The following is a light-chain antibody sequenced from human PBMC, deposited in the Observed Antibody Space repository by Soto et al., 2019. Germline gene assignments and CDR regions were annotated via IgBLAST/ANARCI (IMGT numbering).Light chain of an antibody. CDR2: SAS. CDR3: HQTYSTPQT. V-gene: IGKV1-39*01. Sequence: DIRMTQSPSSLSASVGDRVTITCRAGETVTDYLNWYQHKPGKAPKLLIYSASTLQTGVPSRFSGSGSGTDFTLTISSLQPEDSGTYYCHQTYSTPQTFGQGTKVDIK. CDR1: ETVTDY. J-gene: IGKJ1*01.